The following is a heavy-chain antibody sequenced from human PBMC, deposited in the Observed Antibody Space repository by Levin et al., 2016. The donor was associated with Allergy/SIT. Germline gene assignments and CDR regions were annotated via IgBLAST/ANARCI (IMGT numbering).Heavy chain of an antibody. Sequence: WIRQPPGKGLEWIGEIYHSGSTNYNPSLKSRVTISVDTSKNQFSLKLSSVTAADTAVYYCAGVGSSYGSSWFVESGFDYWGPGTLVTVSS. D-gene: IGHD6-13*01. CDR3: AGVGSSYGSSWFVESGFDY. J-gene: IGHJ4*02. CDR2: IYHSGST. V-gene: IGHV4-59*01.